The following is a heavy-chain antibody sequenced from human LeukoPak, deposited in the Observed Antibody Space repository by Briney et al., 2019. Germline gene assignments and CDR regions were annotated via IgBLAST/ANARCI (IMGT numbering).Heavy chain of an antibody. V-gene: IGHV4-59*01. D-gene: IGHD3-22*01. J-gene: IGHJ4*02. CDR1: GGSISSYY. CDR3: ARVGHYDSSGYYFDY. Sequence: SETLSLTCTVSGGSISSYYWNWIRQPPGEGLEWIGYISYSGSTNYNPSLKSRVTLSVDTSKNQLSLKLSSVTAADTAVYYCARVGHYDSSGYYFDYWGQGILVTVSS. CDR2: ISYSGST.